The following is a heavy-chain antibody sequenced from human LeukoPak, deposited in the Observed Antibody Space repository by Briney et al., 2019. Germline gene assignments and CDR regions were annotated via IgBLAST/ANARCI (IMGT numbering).Heavy chain of an antibody. J-gene: IGHJ4*02. D-gene: IGHD2-8*01. Sequence: GGSLRLSCAASGFTFSSYGMHWVRQAPGKGREWLAVIWYDGSNIYYADPVKGRFAISRDNSKNTLYLQINSLRAEDTAVYYCARARNEYATSSFAALDYWGQGTLVTVSS. CDR2: IWYDGSNI. V-gene: IGHV3-33*01. CDR1: GFTFSSYG. CDR3: ARARNEYATSSFAALDY.